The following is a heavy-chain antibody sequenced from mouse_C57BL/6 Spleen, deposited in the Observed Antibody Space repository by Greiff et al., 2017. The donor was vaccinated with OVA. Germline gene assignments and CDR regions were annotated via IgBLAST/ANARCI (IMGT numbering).Heavy chain of an antibody. D-gene: IGHD1-1*01. J-gene: IGHJ3*01. Sequence: EVKLVESGAELVRPGASVKLSCTASGFNIKDYYMHWVKQRPEQGLEWIGRIDPEDGDTEYAPKFQGKATMTADTSSNTAYLQLSSLTSEDTAVYYCTKGELRAPWFAYWGQGTLVTVSA. CDR3: TKGELRAPWFAY. CDR2: IDPEDGDT. V-gene: IGHV14-1*01. CDR1: GFNIKDYY.